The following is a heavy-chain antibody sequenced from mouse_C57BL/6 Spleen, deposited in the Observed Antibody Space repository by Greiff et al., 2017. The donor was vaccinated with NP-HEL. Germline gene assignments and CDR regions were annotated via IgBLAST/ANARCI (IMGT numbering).Heavy chain of an antibody. D-gene: IGHD2-5*01. CDR3: ARYSNGLAMDY. CDR2: ISSGGSYT. J-gene: IGHJ4*01. CDR1: GFTFSSYG. Sequence: EVKLVESGGDLVKPGGSLKLSCAASGFTFSSYGMSWVRQTPDKRLEWVATISSGGSYTYYPDSVKGRFTISRDNAKNTLYLQMSSLKSEDTAMYYCARYSNGLAMDYWGQGTSVTVSS. V-gene: IGHV5-6*01.